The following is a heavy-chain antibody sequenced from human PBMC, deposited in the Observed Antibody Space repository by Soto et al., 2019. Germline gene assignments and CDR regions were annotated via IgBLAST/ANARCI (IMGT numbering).Heavy chain of an antibody. CDR1: GFTFSSYE. D-gene: IGHD2-15*01. CDR2: IGRSVTST. J-gene: IGHJ4*02. Sequence: EVQVVQSGGGLVQPGGSLRLSCAVSGFTFSSYEMNWLRQAPGKGLEWVSYIGRSVTSTSYADSVRGRFTVSRDNAKNSLFLQMNSLRAEDTAMYYCASGQQDSLGYWGQGTLVTVSS. V-gene: IGHV3-48*03. CDR3: ASGQQDSLGY.